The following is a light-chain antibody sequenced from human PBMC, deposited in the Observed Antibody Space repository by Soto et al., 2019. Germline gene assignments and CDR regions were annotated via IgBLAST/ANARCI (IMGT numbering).Light chain of an antibody. Sequence: EIVMTQSPATLSLSPGERASLSCRASQSFSSSYLSWYQQKPGQAPRLLIYGASTRATGVPARFSGSGSGTDFTLTISSLQPEDFAVYYCEQEYSLPKTFGGGTKVEIK. J-gene: IGKJ4*01. CDR1: QSFSSSY. CDR2: GAS. V-gene: IGKV3D-7*01. CDR3: EQEYSLPKT.